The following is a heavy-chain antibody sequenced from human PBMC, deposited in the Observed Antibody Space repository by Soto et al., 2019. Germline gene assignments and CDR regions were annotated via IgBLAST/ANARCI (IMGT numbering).Heavy chain of an antibody. J-gene: IGHJ4*02. CDR2: ISSSSTYT. V-gene: IGHV3-11*06. CDR3: AGKQWEPSGNYYFDY. CDR1: GFTFSDYS. Sequence: QVQLVESGGGLVKPGGSLRLSCATSGFTFSDYSMSWVRQAPGKGLEGVSYISSSSTYTNYADSVKGRFTISRDNAKNSLYLQMNSLRAEDTAVYYCAGKQWEPSGNYYFDYWGQGTLVTVSS. D-gene: IGHD1-26*01.